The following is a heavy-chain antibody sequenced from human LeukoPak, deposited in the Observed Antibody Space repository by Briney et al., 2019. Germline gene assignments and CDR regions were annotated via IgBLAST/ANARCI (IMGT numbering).Heavy chain of an antibody. CDR3: ARGYYDSSGYYLIDY. V-gene: IGHV3-74*01. J-gene: IGHJ4*02. CDR1: GFTFSNYW. Sequence: GGSLRLSCAASGFTFSNYWMHWVRQAPGKGLVWVSRINSDGRSTSYADSVKGRFTISRDNAKNTLYLQVNSLRAEDTAVYYCARGYYDSSGYYLIDYWGQGTLVTVSS. CDR2: INSDGRST. D-gene: IGHD3-22*01.